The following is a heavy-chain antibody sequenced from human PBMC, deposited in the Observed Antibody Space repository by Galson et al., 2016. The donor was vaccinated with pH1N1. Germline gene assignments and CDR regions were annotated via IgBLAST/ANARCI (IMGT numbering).Heavy chain of an antibody. D-gene: IGHD1-1*01. J-gene: IGHJ6*03. CDR3: ARRRVATTGTSTYYHYMDV. V-gene: IGHV5-51*01. Sequence: QSGAEVKQPGESLKISCEGSGYIFTNYWIGWVRQMPGKGLEWMGVIHPADSDTRYSPSFQGQVTISADKSISTAYLQWSSLKASDTAVYYCARRRVATTGTSTYYHYMDVWGKGTTVTVSS. CDR1: GYIFTNYW. CDR2: IHPADSDT.